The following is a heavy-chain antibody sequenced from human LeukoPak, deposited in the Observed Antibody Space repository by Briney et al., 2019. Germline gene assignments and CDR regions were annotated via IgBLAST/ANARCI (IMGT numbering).Heavy chain of an antibody. V-gene: IGHV1-2*02. D-gene: IGHD3-3*01. CDR3: AREGVYYGFWGGSYISPRGNYYYMDV. CDR1: GYTFFGYY. CDR2: INNNSGGT. J-gene: IGHJ6*03. Sequence: ASVKVSCKASGYTFFGYYMHWVRQAPGQGLEWMGWINNNSGGTNYAQKFQGRVTMTRDTSISTAYMELSRLRSDDTAVYYCAREGVYYGFWGGSYISPRGNYYYMDVWGKGTTVTVSS.